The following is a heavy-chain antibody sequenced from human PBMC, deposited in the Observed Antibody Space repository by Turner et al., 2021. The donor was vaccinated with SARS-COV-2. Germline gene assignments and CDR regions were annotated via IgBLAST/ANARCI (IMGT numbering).Heavy chain of an antibody. CDR2: ISGSGGST. CDR3: AKNLGGWPFDY. D-gene: IGHD3-10*01. Sequence: EVQLLESGGGLVQPGGARRLSCAASGFTFINYAMSWVRQAPGKGLEWVSAISGSGGSTYYADSVKGRFTISRDNSKNTLYLQMNSLRAEDTAVYYCAKNLGGWPFDYWGQGTLVTVSS. J-gene: IGHJ4*02. V-gene: IGHV3-23*01. CDR1: GFTFINYA.